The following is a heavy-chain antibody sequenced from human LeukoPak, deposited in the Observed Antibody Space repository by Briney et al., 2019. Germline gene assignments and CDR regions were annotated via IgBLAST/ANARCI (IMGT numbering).Heavy chain of an antibody. V-gene: IGHV4-39*01. CDR1: GGSISSSSYY. CDR3: ASHGRAIQLWALRSFDL. D-gene: IGHD5-18*01. CDR2: IYYSGST. J-gene: IGHJ2*01. Sequence: SETVSLTCTVSGGSISSSSYYWGWIRQPPGKGLEWIGSIYYSGSTYYNPSLKSRVTISVDTSKNQFSLKLSSVTAADTAVYYCASHGRAIQLWALRSFDLWGRGTVHSLFS.